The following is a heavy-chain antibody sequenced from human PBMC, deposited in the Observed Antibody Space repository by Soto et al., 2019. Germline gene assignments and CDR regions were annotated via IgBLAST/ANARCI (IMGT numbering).Heavy chain of an antibody. CDR1: GFTFSSYG. V-gene: IGHV3-30*18. CDR2: ISYDGSNK. CDR3: AKDGELELLSYMGV. D-gene: IGHD1-7*01. J-gene: IGHJ6*03. Sequence: ESGGGVVQPGRSLRLSCAASGFTFSSYGMHWVRQAPGKGLEWVAVISYDGSNKYYADSVKGRFTISRDNSKITLYLQMNSLRAEDTAVYYCAKDGELELLSYMGVWGKGTTVTVSS.